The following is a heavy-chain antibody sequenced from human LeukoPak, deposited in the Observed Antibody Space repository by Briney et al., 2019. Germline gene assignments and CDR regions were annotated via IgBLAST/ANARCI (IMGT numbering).Heavy chain of an antibody. D-gene: IGHD3-10*01. CDR1: GFTFSSYE. J-gene: IGHJ4*02. CDR3: AKTPIWFGELFPNY. V-gene: IGHV3-23*01. CDR2: ISGSGGST. Sequence: GGSLRLSCAASGFTFSSYEMNWVRQAPGKGLEWVSAISGSGGSTYYADSVKGRFTISRDNSKNTLYLQMNSLRAEDTAVYYCAKTPIWFGELFPNYWGQGTLVTVSS.